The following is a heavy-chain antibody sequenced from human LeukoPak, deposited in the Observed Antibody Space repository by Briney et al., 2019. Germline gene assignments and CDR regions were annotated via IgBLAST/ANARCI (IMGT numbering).Heavy chain of an antibody. CDR2: ISSSSSYI. J-gene: IGHJ6*02. CDR3: ARDDHDYYGPDV. CDR1: GFTFSSYS. V-gene: IGHV3-21*01. D-gene: IGHD3-10*01. Sequence: GGSLRLSCAASGFTFSSYSMNWVRQAPGKGLELVSSISSSSSYIYYADSVKGRFTISRDNAKNSLYLQMNSLRAEDTAVYYCARDDHDYYGPDVWGQGTTVTVSS.